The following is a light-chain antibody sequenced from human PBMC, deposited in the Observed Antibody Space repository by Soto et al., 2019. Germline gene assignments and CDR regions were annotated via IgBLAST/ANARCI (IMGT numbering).Light chain of an antibody. CDR1: NSDVGGRNL. CDR2: EGS. Sequence: QSALTQPASVSGSPGQSITISCTGTNSDVGGRNLVSWYQQHPGIAPKLIIYEGSRRPSGISHRFSGSRSGNTASLTISGLRAEDEADYYCCSYANSDSFVFGTGIKLTVL. CDR3: CSYANSDSFV. V-gene: IGLV2-23*01. J-gene: IGLJ1*01.